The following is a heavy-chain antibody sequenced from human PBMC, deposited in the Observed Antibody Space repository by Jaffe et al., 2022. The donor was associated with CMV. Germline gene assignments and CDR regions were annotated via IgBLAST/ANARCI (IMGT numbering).Heavy chain of an antibody. V-gene: IGHV3-23*01. J-gene: IGHJ4*02. Sequence: EVQLLESGGGLVQPGGSLRLSCAASGFTFSSYAMSWVRQAPGKGLEWVSAISGSGGSTYYADSVKGRFTISRDNSKNTLYLQMNSLRAEDTAVYYCAKSIGNGDCSGGSCYKLPDYWGQGTLVTVSS. D-gene: IGHD2-15*01. CDR3: AKSIGNGDCSGGSCYKLPDY. CDR2: ISGSGGST. CDR1: GFTFSSYA.